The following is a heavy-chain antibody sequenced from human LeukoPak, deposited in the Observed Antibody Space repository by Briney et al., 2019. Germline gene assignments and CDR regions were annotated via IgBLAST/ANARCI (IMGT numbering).Heavy chain of an antibody. CDR3: ARTRSDYYGSGSYRPPFDY. J-gene: IGHJ4*02. Sequence: PSETLSLTCAVYGGSFSGYYWSWIRQPPGKGLEWIGEINHSGSTNYNPSLKSRVTTSVDTSKNQFSLKLSSVTAADTAVYYCARTRSDYYGSGSYRPPFDYWGQGTLVTVSS. CDR2: INHSGST. V-gene: IGHV4-34*01. D-gene: IGHD3-10*01. CDR1: GGSFSGYY.